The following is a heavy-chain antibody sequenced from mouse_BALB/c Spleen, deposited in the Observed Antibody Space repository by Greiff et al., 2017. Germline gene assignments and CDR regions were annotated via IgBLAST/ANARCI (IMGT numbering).Heavy chain of an antibody. Sequence: EVQLQESGPGLVKPSQSLSLTCTVTGYSITSYYAWNWIRQFPGNKLEWMGYISYSGSTSYNPSLKSRISITRDTSKNQLFLQLKSVTTEDTATYYSARHYDYDYAMDYWGQGTSVTVAS. CDR1: GYSITSYYA. CDR2: ISYSGST. V-gene: IGHV3-2*02. CDR3: ARHYDYDYAMDY. D-gene: IGHD2-4*01. J-gene: IGHJ4*01.